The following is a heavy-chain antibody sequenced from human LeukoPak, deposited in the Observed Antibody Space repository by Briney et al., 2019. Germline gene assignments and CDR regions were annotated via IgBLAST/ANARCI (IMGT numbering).Heavy chain of an antibody. CDR1: GYTFTGYY. V-gene: IGHV1-2*02. CDR3: ARIGLRSAYYGYFDL. CDR2: INPNSGGT. Sequence: GASVKVSCKASGYTFTGYYMHWVRQAPGQGLEWMGWINPNSGGTNYAQKFQGRVTMTRDTSISTAYMELRRLRSDDTAVYYCARIGLRSAYYGYFDLWGRGTLVTVSS. D-gene: IGHD3-3*01. J-gene: IGHJ2*01.